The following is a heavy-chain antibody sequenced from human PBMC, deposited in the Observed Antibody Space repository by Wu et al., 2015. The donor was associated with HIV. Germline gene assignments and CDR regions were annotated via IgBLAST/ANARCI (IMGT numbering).Heavy chain of an antibody. CDR2: INPSAGST. Sequence: QVQLGQSGAEVKKPGASVKVSCKASGYTFTDYYIHWLRQAPGQGLEWMGIINPSAGSTTYAQKFQGRVTMTRDTSTTTVYMELSSLRSEDTAFYYCARSISVQRGIAVAGTGLPFYYWGQGTLVTVSS. J-gene: IGHJ4*02. CDR3: ARSISVQRGIAVAGTGLPFYY. CDR1: GYTFTDYY. D-gene: IGHD6-19*01. V-gene: IGHV1-46*01.